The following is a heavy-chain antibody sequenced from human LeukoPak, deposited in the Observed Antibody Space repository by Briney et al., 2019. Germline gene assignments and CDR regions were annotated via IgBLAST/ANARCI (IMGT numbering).Heavy chain of an antibody. J-gene: IGHJ4*02. CDR2: IKYDGSMT. CDR3: ARNLPAADY. Sequence: GGSLRLSCAASGFTFSTYWMRWVRQAPGKGLVWVSRIKYDGSMTTYGDSVKGRFTISRDNAKNSLYLQMNSLRAEDTAVYYCARNLPAADYWGQGTLVTVSS. V-gene: IGHV3-74*01. D-gene: IGHD2-2*01. CDR1: GFTFSTYW.